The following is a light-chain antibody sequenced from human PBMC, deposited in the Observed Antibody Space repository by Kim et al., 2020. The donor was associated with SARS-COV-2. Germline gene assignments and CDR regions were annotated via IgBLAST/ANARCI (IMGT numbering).Light chain of an antibody. J-gene: IGKJ4*01. V-gene: IGKV1-39*01. CDR2: AAS. CDR1: QSISSY. Sequence: DIQMTQSPSSLSASVGDRVTITCRASQSISSYLNWYQQKPGKAPKLLIYAASSLQSGVPSRFTGSGSGPDFNLTINSLQPEDFATYYCQQSDSPPLTFGGGTKVDIK. CDR3: QQSDSPPLT.